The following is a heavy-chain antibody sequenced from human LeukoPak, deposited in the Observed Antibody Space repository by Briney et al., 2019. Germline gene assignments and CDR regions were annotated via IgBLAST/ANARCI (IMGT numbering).Heavy chain of an antibody. J-gene: IGHJ5*02. V-gene: IGHV3-7*01. CDR1: GFTSSSYW. D-gene: IGHD2-21*01. CDR2: IKPDGGEK. CDR3: ARGPSCCSLAWFDT. Sequence: QPGGSLRLSCEASGFTSSSYWMQWVRQAPGKGLEWVADIKPDGGEKYYVDSVKGRFTISRDDGKNTVYLQMNSLRAEDTAVYFCARGPSCCSLAWFDTWGQGTLVTVSS.